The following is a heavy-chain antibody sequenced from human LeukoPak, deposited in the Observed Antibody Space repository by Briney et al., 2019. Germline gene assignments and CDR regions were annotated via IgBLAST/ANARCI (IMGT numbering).Heavy chain of an antibody. CDR1: GFTFSSSW. Sequence: GGSLRLSCAVSGFTFSSSWMNWVRQAPGKGLVWVSRINSDGSATNYADSVKGRFTISRDNAKNSLYLQMNSLRAEDTAVYYCARAPLRWPPGYYYGMDVWGQGTTVTVSS. CDR3: ARAPLRWPPGYYYGMDV. V-gene: IGHV3-74*01. J-gene: IGHJ6*02. CDR2: INSDGSAT. D-gene: IGHD4-23*01.